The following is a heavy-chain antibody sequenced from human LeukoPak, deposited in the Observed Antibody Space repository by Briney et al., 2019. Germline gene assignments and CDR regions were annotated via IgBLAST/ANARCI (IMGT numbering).Heavy chain of an antibody. V-gene: IGHV3-30*18. Sequence: GGSLRLSCAASGFTFSTYAMHWVRQAPGKGLEWVAVISYDGSNKYYADSVKGRFTISGDNSKNTLYQQMNTLRAEDTAVYYCAKDVSWNWFDPWGQGTLVTVSS. J-gene: IGHJ5*02. D-gene: IGHD2/OR15-2a*01. CDR1: GFTFSTYA. CDR3: AKDVSWNWFDP. CDR2: ISYDGSNK.